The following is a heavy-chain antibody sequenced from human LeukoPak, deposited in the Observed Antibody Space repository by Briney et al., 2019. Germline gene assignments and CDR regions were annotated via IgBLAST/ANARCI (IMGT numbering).Heavy chain of an antibody. CDR3: ARVMYYYDSNGQTYYFDY. Sequence: GGSLRLSCAASGFTFSDYYMSWIRQAPGKGLEWVSYISSSGSTIYYADSVKGRFTISRDNAKNSLYLQMNSLRAEDTAVYYCARVMYYYDSNGQTYYFDYWGQGTLVTVSS. CDR1: GFTFSDYY. V-gene: IGHV3-11*04. D-gene: IGHD3-22*01. J-gene: IGHJ4*02. CDR2: ISSSGSTI.